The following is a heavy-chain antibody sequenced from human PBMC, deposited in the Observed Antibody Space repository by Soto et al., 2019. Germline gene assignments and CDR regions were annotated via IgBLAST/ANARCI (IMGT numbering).Heavy chain of an antibody. CDR3: AREKYQHPYFDY. J-gene: IGHJ4*02. V-gene: IGHV3-33*01. Sequence: GGSLRLSCAASGFTFSSYGMHWVRQAPGKGLEWVAVIWYDGSNKYYADSVKGRFTISRDNSKNTLYLQMNSLRAEDTAVYYCAREKYQHPYFDYWGQGTLVTVSS. D-gene: IGHD2-2*01. CDR1: GFTFSSYG. CDR2: IWYDGSNK.